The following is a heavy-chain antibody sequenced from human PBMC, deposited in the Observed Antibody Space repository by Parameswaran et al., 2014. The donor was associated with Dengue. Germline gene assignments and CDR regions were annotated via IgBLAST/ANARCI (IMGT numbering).Heavy chain of an antibody. J-gene: IGHJ6*02. CDR3: ARQGVLYYYGMDV. D-gene: IGHD2-8*01. V-gene: IGHV5-10-1*01. Sequence: VRQMPGKGLEWMGRIDPSDSYTNYSPSFQGHVTISADKSISTAYLQWSSLKASDTAMYYCARQGVLYYYGMDVWGQGTTVTVSS. CDR2: IDPSDSYT.